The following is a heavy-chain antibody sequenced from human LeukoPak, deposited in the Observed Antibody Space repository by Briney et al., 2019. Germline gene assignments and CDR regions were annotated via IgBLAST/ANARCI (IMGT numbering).Heavy chain of an antibody. Sequence: SETLSLTCTVSGGSISSYYWSWIRQPPGKGLEWIGYIYHSGSTYYNPSLKSRVTISVDRSKNQFSLKLSSVTAADTAVYYCARGYSSGFFSPWGQGTPVTVSS. CDR3: ARGYSSGFFSP. D-gene: IGHD6-19*01. CDR1: GGSISSYY. J-gene: IGHJ5*02. V-gene: IGHV4-59*12. CDR2: IYHSGST.